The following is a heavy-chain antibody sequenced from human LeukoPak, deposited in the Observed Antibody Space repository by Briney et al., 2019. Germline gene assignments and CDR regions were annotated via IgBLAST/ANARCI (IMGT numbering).Heavy chain of an antibody. CDR2: ISSSGSTI. V-gene: IGHV3-23*01. CDR3: AKAGSIRFDY. Sequence: GGSLRLSCAASGFTFSSYVMHWVRQTPGKGLEWVSYISSSGSTIYYADSVKGRFTISRDNSKNTLYVQINSLRAEDTAVYYCAKAGSIRFDYWGQGTLVTVSS. J-gene: IGHJ4*02. CDR1: GFTFSSYV. D-gene: IGHD2-2*01.